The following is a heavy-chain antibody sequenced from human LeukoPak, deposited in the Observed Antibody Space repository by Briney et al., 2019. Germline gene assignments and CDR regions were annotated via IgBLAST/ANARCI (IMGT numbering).Heavy chain of an antibody. D-gene: IGHD3-22*01. V-gene: IGHV6-1*01. CDR1: GDSVSSNSAA. CDR2: TYYRSKWYN. Sequence: SQTLSLTCAISGDSVSSNSAAWNWIRQSPSRGLEWLGRTYYRSKWYNDYAVSVKSRITINPDTSKNQFSLQLNSVTPEDTAVYYCARDLGYDGSGYYAGYFDYWGQGTLVTVSS. CDR3: ARDLGYDGSGYYAGYFDY. J-gene: IGHJ4*02.